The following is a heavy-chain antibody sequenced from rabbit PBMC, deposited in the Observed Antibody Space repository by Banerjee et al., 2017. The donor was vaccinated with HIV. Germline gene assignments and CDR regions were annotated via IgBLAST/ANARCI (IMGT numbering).Heavy chain of an antibody. CDR3: ARDLAGVIGWNFNL. Sequence: QEQLKESGGGLVQPGGSLKLSCKASGFDFSRYYMSWVRQAPGMGLEWIACINSNTGNTVYASWAKGPFTISKTSSTTVTLQMTSLTAADTATYFCARDLAGVIGWNFNLWGQGTIVTVS. J-gene: IGHJ4*01. CDR1: GFDFSRYYM. D-gene: IGHD4-1*01. V-gene: IGHV1S45*01. CDR2: INSNTGNT.